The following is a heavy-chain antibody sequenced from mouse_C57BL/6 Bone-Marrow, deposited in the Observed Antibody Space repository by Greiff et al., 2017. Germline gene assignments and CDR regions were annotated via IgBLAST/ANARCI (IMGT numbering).Heavy chain of an antibody. CDR2: ISSGGSYT. Sequence: EVQVVESGGDLVKPGGSLKLSCAASGFTFSSYGMSWVRQTPDKRLEWVATISSGGSYTYYPDSVKGRFTISRDNAKNTLYLQMSSLKSEDTATYYCARRRNYEDYWGQGTTLTVSS. V-gene: IGHV5-6*01. CDR3: ARRRNYEDY. J-gene: IGHJ2*01. D-gene: IGHD2-1*01. CDR1: GFTFSSYG.